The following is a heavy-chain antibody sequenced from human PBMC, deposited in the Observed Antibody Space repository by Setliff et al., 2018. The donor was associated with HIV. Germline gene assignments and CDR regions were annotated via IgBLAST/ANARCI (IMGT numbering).Heavy chain of an antibody. CDR3: ARDGYKWNDNALEI. CDR1: GYTFSSHS. D-gene: IGHD1-20*01. J-gene: IGHJ3*02. Sequence: ASVKVSCKASGYTFSSHSIHWVRQAPGQGLEWMGWINAANGDTNFAQKFQGRVTMTTDTLTSTAYMELRSLRSDDTAVYYCARDGYKWNDNALEIWGLGTVVTVSS. CDR2: INAANGDT. V-gene: IGHV1-18*01.